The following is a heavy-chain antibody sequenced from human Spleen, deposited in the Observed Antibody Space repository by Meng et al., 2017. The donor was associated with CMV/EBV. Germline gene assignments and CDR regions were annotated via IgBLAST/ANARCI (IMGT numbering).Heavy chain of an antibody. D-gene: IGHD2-2*01. V-gene: IGHV3-48*03. CDR1: GFTFSSYV. CDR2: ISSSGSTI. J-gene: IGHJ3*02. Sequence: GGSLRLSCAASGFTFSSYVMNWVRQAPGKGLEWVSYISSSGSTIYYADSVKGRFSISRDNAKNSLYLQVNSLRAEDTAVYYCARLYCSSTTCLWAFDIWGQGTMVTVSS. CDR3: ARLYCSSTTCLWAFDI.